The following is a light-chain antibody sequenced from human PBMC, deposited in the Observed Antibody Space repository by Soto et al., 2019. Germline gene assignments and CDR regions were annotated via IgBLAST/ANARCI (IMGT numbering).Light chain of an antibody. Sequence: EIVLTQSPGTLSLSPGESATLSCRASQSVSSSYLAWYQQKPGQAPRLLIYDASRATGIPDRFSASGSGTDFTLTITRLEPEDVAVYYCQHYGTSALFGPGTKVEI. CDR1: QSVSSSY. CDR2: DAS. J-gene: IGKJ3*01. CDR3: QHYGTSAL. V-gene: IGKV3-20*01.